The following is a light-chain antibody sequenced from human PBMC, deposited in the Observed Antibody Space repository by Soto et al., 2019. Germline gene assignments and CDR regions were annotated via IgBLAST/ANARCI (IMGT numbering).Light chain of an antibody. CDR2: DVS. CDR1: SSDVGGYNY. V-gene: IGLV2-14*01. CDR3: SSYTSSSSNV. J-gene: IGLJ1*01. Sequence: QSALTQPASVSGSPGQSITISCTGTSSDVGGYNYVSWYQQYPGKAPKLMIFDVSYRPSGVSNRFSGSKSGNTASLTISGLQAEDEAGYYCSSYTSSSSNVFGTGTKVTVL.